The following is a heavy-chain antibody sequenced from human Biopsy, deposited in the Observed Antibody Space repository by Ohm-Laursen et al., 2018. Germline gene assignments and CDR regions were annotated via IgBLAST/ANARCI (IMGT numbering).Heavy chain of an antibody. CDR1: GGSISSDY. D-gene: IGHD1-26*01. J-gene: IGHJ4*02. V-gene: IGHV4-59*01. Sequence: GTLSLTCTVSGGSISSDYWSWIRQPPGKGLEWIGYFRFEDRTSYNSSLKSRVTISADTSKNQFSLRLSSVTAADTAVYYCALGGGSYVNFDYWGQGTLVTVSS. CDR2: FRFEDRT. CDR3: ALGGGSYVNFDY.